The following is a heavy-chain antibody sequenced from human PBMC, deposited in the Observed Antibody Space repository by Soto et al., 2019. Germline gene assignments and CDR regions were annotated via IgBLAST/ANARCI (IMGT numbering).Heavy chain of an antibody. D-gene: IGHD1-7*01. CDR3: ARGGAGTTFFQFYYYMDV. J-gene: IGHJ6*03. V-gene: IGHV4-59*12. Sequence: SETLSLTCTVSGGSISSYYWSWIRQPPGKGLEWIGYIYYSGSTNYNPSLKSRVTISVDTSKNQFSLKLSSVTAADTAVYYCARGGAGTTFFQFYYYMDVWGKGTTVTV. CDR1: GGSISSYY. CDR2: IYYSGST.